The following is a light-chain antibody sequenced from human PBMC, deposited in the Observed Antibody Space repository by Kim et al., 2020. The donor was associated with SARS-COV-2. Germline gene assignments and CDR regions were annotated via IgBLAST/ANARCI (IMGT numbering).Light chain of an antibody. J-gene: IGLJ1*01. CDR1: SSNIGATYD. V-gene: IGLV1-40*01. CDR2: GNT. CDR3: QSYDGSLSGYV. Sequence: RITISYTGSSSNIGATYDVQWYQQLPGSAPKLLIYGNTNRPSGVPDRFSGSKSGTSASLAITGLQAEDEADYYCQSYDGSLSGYVFGTGTKVTVL.